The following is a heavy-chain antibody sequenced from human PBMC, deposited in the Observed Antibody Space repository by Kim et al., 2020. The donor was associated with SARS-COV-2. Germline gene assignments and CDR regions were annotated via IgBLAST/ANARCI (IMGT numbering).Heavy chain of an antibody. D-gene: IGHD4-17*01. CDR2: ISYDGSNK. J-gene: IGHJ3*02. V-gene: IGHV3-30*18. CDR1: GFTFSSYG. CDR3: AKDFSPPYGDPAGAFDI. Sequence: GGSLRLSCAASGFTFSSYGMHWVRQAPGKGLEWVAVISYDGSNKYYADSVKGRFTISRDNSKNTLYLQMNSLRAEDTAVYYCAKDFSPPYGDPAGAFDI.